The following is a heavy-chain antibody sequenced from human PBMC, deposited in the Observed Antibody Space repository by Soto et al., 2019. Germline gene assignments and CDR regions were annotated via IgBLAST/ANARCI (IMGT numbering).Heavy chain of an antibody. CDR2: ISSSSSYI. Sequence: GSLRLSCAASGFTFSSYSMNWVRQAPGKGLEWVSSISSSSSYIYYADSVKGRFTISRDNAKNSLYLQMNSLRAEDTAVYYCARDYNYDSSGYYFGPKDAFDIWGQGTMVTVSS. D-gene: IGHD3-22*01. J-gene: IGHJ3*02. V-gene: IGHV3-21*01. CDR3: ARDYNYDSSGYYFGPKDAFDI. CDR1: GFTFSSYS.